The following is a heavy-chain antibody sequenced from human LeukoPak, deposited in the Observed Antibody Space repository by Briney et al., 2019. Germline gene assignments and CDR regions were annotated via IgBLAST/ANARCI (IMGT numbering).Heavy chain of an antibody. CDR2: IIPIFGTA. CDR1: GDTLSSYA. D-gene: IGHD6-6*01. CDR3: ARVVRGIAARNNWFDP. J-gene: IGHJ5*02. V-gene: IGHV1-69*05. Sequence: GSSVKVSCKASGDTLSSYASSWVRQAPGQGLEWMGGIIPIFGTANYAQKFQGRVTITTDESTSTAYMELSSLRSEDTAVYYCARVVRGIAARNNWFDPWGQGTLVTVFS.